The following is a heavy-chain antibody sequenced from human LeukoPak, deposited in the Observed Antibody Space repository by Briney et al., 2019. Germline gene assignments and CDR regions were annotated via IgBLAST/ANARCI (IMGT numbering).Heavy chain of an antibody. CDR3: ASSTYYYGSGSYYDPNWFDP. CDR2: ISGSGGST. V-gene: IGHV3-23*01. CDR1: GFTFSSYA. Sequence: PGGSLRLSCAASGFTFSSYAMSWVRQAPGKGLEWVSSISGSGGSTYYADSVKGRFTISRDNSKNTLYLQMNSLRAEDTAAYYCASSTYYYGSGSYYDPNWFDPWGQGTLVTVSS. D-gene: IGHD3-10*01. J-gene: IGHJ5*02.